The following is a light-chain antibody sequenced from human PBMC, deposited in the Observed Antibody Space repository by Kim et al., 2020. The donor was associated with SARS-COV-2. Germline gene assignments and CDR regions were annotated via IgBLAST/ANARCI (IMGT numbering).Light chain of an antibody. CDR2: GAS. CDR3: QQYHDWPPAYT. Sequence: STGESVTRSCRASQSISNNLARDQQKPGPAPRLLINGASTRATCSPARFSGSRSGTEYTRTISGLQSEDFAVYYCQQYHDWPPAYTFGQGTKLEI. CDR1: QSISNN. V-gene: IGKV3-15*01. J-gene: IGKJ2*01.